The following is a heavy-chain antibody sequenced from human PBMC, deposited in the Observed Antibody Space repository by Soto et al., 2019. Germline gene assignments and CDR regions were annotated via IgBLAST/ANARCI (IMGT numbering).Heavy chain of an antibody. CDR3: ARGARYCSSTSCPRYYGMDV. Sequence: ASVKFSCKASGYTFTSYDINWVRQATGQGLEWMGWMNPNSGNTGYAQKFQGRATMTRNTSINTTYMELSSLRSEDTAVYYCARGARYCSSTSCPRYYGMDVWGQGTTVTVSS. J-gene: IGHJ6*02. V-gene: IGHV1-8*01. CDR2: MNPNSGNT. D-gene: IGHD2-2*01. CDR1: GYTFTSYD.